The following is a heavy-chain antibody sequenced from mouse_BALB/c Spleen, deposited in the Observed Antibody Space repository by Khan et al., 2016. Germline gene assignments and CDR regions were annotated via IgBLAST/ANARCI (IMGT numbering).Heavy chain of an antibody. CDR3: SRWNTDYGNFCGYYYAMDY. CDR1: GYTFTNYG. J-gene: IGHJ4*01. D-gene: IGHD2-1*01. Sequence: QIQLVQSGPELKKPGETVKISCKASGYTFTNYGMNWVKQAPGKGLKWMGWINSYTGEPTYADDFKGRFAFSLETSASTAYLQINNLKNEDTATEFCSRWNTDYGNFCGYYYAMDYWGQGTSVTVSS. V-gene: IGHV9-3-1*01. CDR2: INSYTGEP.